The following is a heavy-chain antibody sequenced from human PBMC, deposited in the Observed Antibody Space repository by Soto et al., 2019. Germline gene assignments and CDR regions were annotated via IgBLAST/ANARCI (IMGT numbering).Heavy chain of an antibody. CDR1: AGSLSRYY. V-gene: IGHV4-59*01. D-gene: IGHD5-18*01. J-gene: IGHJ4*02. CDR3: VGSLMSRAMESFDY. CDR2: ISYTVDA. Sequence: PSETLSLTCSVSAGSLSRYYWGWVRQSPGEGLQWIAHISYTVDASYNPSLKSRVTISLDTSKNQIALRLMSVTAVDTAVYYCVGSLMSRAMESFDYWGQGTLVTVSS.